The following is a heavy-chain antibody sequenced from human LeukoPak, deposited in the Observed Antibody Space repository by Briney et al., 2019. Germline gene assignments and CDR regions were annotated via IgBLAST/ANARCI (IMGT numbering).Heavy chain of an antibody. Sequence: QTGGSLRLSCAASGFTFSSYAMSWVRQAPGKGLEWVSAISDSGGNTYYADSVKGRFTISRDNSKNTLYLQMNSLRAEDTAVYYCAKELKIAVAGTVGFDYWGQGTLVTVSS. J-gene: IGHJ4*02. CDR3: AKELKIAVAGTVGFDY. CDR1: GFTFSSYA. V-gene: IGHV3-23*01. CDR2: ISDSGGNT. D-gene: IGHD6-19*01.